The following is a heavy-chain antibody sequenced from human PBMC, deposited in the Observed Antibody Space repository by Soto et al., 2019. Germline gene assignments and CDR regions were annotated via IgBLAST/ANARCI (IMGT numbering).Heavy chain of an antibody. CDR1: GGSISSSSYY. D-gene: IGHD3-3*01. CDR2: IYYSGGT. CDR3: AIQLLVYYDFWSGYPIDAFDI. V-gene: IGHV4-39*01. Sequence: TLSLTCTVSGGSISSSSYYWGWIRQPPGKGLEWIGSIYYSGGTYYNPSLKSRVTISVDTSKNQFSLKLSSVTAADTAVYYCAIQLLVYYDFWSGYPIDAFDIWGQGTMVTVSS. J-gene: IGHJ3*02.